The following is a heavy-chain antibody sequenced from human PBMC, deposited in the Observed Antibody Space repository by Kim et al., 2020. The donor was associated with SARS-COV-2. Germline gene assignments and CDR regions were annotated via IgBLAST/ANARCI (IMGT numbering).Heavy chain of an antibody. Sequence: GGSLRLSCAASGFTFRSYGMHWVRQAPGKGLEWVAVISYDGSNKYYADSVKGRFTISRDNSKNTLYLQMNSLRAEDTAVYYCARVGVWGSPPKRHFDWLLGPFDYWGQGTLVTVSS. CDR3: ARVGVWGSPPKRHFDWLLGPFDY. J-gene: IGHJ4*02. D-gene: IGHD3-9*01. CDR1: GFTFRSYG. CDR2: ISYDGSNK. V-gene: IGHV3-33*05.